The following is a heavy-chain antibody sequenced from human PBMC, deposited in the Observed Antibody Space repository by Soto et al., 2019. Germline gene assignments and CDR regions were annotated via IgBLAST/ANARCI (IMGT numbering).Heavy chain of an antibody. CDR1: GYTFTGYY. V-gene: IGHV1-2*02. J-gene: IGHJ6*02. Sequence: GASVKVSCKASGYTFTGYYMHWVRQAPGQGLEWMGWINPNSGGTNYAQKFQGRVTMTRDTSTSTVYMELSSLRSEDTAVYYCARDVDYDILTGYYRPPSGMDVWGQGTTVTVSS. CDR2: INPNSGGT. CDR3: ARDVDYDILTGYYRPPSGMDV. D-gene: IGHD3-9*01.